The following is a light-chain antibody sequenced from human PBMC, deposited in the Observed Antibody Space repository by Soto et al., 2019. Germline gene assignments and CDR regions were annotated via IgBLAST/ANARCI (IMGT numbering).Light chain of an antibody. CDR1: SSNIGSNF. J-gene: IGLJ3*02. Sequence: QSALTQPPSASGTPGQRVTIPCSGSSSNIGSNFVNWYQQLPGTAPKLLMYNNNQRPSGVPDRFSGSKSGTSASLAISGLQSEDEADYHCATWDDSLNGLAFGGGTKLTVL. CDR3: ATWDDSLNGLA. CDR2: NNN. V-gene: IGLV1-44*01.